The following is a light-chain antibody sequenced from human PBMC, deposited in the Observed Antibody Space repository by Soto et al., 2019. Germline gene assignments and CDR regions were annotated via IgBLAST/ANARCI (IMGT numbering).Light chain of an antibody. CDR3: QPYNNCAGT. CDR1: QSVSSN. CDR2: GAS. V-gene: IGKV3-15*01. J-gene: IGKJ1*01. Sequence: EIVMTQSPAALSVSPVERSTLSFMASQSVSSNLAWYQQKPGQAPRLLIYGASTRATGIPARFSGSGSGTEFTLTISSLQAGGLGDECRQPYNNCAGTFRPGTKVDIK.